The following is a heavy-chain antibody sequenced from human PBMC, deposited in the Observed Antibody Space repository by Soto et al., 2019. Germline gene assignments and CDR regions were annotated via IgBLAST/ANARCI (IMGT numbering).Heavy chain of an antibody. CDR1: GGSSSSGDYY. V-gene: IGHV4-30-4*01. D-gene: IGHD3-16*02. Sequence: PSETLSLTCPVSGGSSSSGDYYWSWIRQPPGKGLEWIGYIYYSGSTYYNPSLKSRVTISVDTSKNQFSLKLSSVTAADTAVYYCARERWYYDYVWGSYRYSHFDYWGQGTLVTVSS. CDR3: ARERWYYDYVWGSYRYSHFDY. J-gene: IGHJ4*02. CDR2: IYYSGST.